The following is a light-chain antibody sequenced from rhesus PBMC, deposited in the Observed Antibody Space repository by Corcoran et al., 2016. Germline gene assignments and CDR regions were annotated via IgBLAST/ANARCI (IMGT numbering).Light chain of an antibody. V-gene: IGKV1S12*01. CDR3: QHYYDNPLT. CDR2: AAS. CDR1: QNIYSN. Sequence: DIQMTQSPSALSASVGDRVTISCRASQNIYSNLAWYQQKPGKAPKLLIYAASSLQTGIPSRFSGSGSWTDFTLTSSSLQPEDSAAYYCQHYYDNPLTFGGGTKVELK. J-gene: IGKJ4*01.